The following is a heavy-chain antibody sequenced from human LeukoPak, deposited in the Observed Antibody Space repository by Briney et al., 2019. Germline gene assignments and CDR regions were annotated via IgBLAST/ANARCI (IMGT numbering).Heavy chain of an antibody. CDR1: GFTFSSYS. CDR2: ISSSSSYI. V-gene: IGHV3-21*01. J-gene: IGHJ4*02. D-gene: IGHD1-26*01. Sequence: GGSLRLSCAASGFTFSSYSMNWVRQAPGKGLEWVSSISSSSSYIYYADSVKGRFTISRDNAKNSLYLQMNSLRAEDTAVYYCARDSLVGANYKSGYWGQGTLVTVSS. CDR3: ARDSLVGANYKSGY.